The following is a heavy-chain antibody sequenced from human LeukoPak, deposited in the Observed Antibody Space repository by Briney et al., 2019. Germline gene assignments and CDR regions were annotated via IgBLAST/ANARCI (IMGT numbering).Heavy chain of an antibody. CDR1: GFNFDNYG. CDR2: SSYDGGHI. D-gene: IGHD2-2*01. CDR3: AKGCSSTSCAKEFDL. V-gene: IGHV3-30*18. Sequence: GRSLRLSCAGSGFNFDNYGIHWVRQAPGRGLEWVAGSSYDGGHIYYGDSVKGRFIISGDKSKSTVYMEMSSLRAEDTAVYYCAKGCSSTSCAKEFDLWGQGTLVTVSS. J-gene: IGHJ5*02.